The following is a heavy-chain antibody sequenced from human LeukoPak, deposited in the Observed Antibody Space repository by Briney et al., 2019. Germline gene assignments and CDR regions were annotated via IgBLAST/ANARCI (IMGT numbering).Heavy chain of an antibody. J-gene: IGHJ3*02. V-gene: IGHV5-51*01. D-gene: IGHD2-15*01. CDR1: GYSFPNYW. Sequence: GESLKISCKGSGYSFPNYWIGWVRQMPGKGLEWMGIIYPGDSDTRYSPSFQGQVTISADKSISTAYLQWSSLKASDTAIYYCARQKYCSGGCCFIWYDAFDIWGQGTMVTVSS. CDR3: ARQKYCSGGCCFIWYDAFDI. CDR2: IYPGDSDT.